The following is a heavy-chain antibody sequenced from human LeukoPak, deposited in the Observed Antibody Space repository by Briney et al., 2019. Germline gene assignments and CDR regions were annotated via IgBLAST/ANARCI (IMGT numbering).Heavy chain of an antibody. Sequence: RASVKLSCKAPGYTFTGYYMHWVRQAPGQGLEWMGCINPNSGDTIYAPNFQARGTMTRDTSISTAYMEVSSLRSDDTAVYYCARRGDGYNRRFDYWGQGTLVTVSS. CDR2: INPNSGDT. J-gene: IGHJ4*02. CDR1: GYTFTGYY. CDR3: ARRGDGYNRRFDY. V-gene: IGHV1-2*02. D-gene: IGHD5-24*01.